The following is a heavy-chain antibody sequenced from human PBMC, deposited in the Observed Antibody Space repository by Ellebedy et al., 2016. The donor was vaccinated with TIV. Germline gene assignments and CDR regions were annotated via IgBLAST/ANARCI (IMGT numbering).Heavy chain of an antibody. V-gene: IGHV1-24*01. CDR1: GYTLSDLS. J-gene: IGHJ4*02. Sequence: ASVKVSXKVSGYTLSDLSMHWVRQAPGKGLEWMGGFDPEDGETIYAQKFQGRVTMTEDTSTDTAYMELSSLRSEDTAVYYCAKLPGLAGRDYWGQGTLVTVSS. CDR2: FDPEDGET. CDR3: AKLPGLAGRDY. D-gene: IGHD1-7*01.